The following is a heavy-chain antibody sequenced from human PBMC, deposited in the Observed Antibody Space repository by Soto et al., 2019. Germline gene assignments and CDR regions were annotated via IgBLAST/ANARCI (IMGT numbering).Heavy chain of an antibody. CDR2: INHSGST. V-gene: IGHV4-34*01. D-gene: IGHD7-27*01. CDR3: ARLNIALTGGFDP. CDR1: GGSFSGYD. Sequence: PSETLSLTCAVYGGSFSGYDWSWIRQPPGKGLEWIGEINHSGSTNYNPSLKSRVTISVDTSKNQFSLKLSSVTAADTAVYYCARLNIALTGGFDPWGQGTLVTVSS. J-gene: IGHJ5*02.